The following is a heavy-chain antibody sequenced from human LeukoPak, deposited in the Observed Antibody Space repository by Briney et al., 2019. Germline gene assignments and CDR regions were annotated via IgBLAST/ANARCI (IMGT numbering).Heavy chain of an antibody. CDR2: ISSSSSSI. V-gene: IGHV3-48*04. Sequence: GGSLRLSCAASGFTFSSYSMNWVRQAPGKGLEWVSYISSSSSSIYYADSVKGRFIISRDNAKNSLYLQMSSLRAEDTAIYYCARVLRYSSSWHQADYWGQGSLVTVSS. CDR1: GFTFSSYS. J-gene: IGHJ4*02. CDR3: ARVLRYSSSWHQADY. D-gene: IGHD6-13*01.